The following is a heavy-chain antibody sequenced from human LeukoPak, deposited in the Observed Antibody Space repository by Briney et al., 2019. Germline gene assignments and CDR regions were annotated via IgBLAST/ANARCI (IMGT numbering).Heavy chain of an antibody. J-gene: IGHJ4*02. CDR2: ISSSGSTI. CDR3: ARDRGYTAMDHDFDY. V-gene: IGHV3-48*03. D-gene: IGHD5-18*01. Sequence: RGSLRLSCAASGFTFSSYEMNWVRQAPGKGLEWVSYISSSGSTIYYADSVKGRFTISRDNAKNSLYLQMNSLRAEDTAVYYCARDRGYTAMDHDFDYWGQGTLVTVSS. CDR1: GFTFSSYE.